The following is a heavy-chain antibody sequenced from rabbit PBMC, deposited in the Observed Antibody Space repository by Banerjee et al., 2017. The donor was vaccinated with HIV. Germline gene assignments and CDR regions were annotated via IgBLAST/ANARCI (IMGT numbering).Heavy chain of an antibody. Sequence: QEQLVESGGGLVKPEGSLKLSCKASGFDFSNKAVMCWVRQAPGKGLEWIACINAITGKAVYASWAKGRFTFSKTSSTTVTLQMTSLTAADTATYFCARDLDSVIGWNFGWWGPGTLVTVS. J-gene: IGHJ4*01. CDR3: ARDLDSVIGWNFGW. V-gene: IGHV1S45*01. CDR2: INAITGKA. D-gene: IGHD1-1*01. CDR1: GFDFSNKAV.